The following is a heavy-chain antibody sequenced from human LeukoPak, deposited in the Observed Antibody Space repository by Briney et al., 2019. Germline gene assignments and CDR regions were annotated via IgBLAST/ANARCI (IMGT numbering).Heavy chain of an antibody. Sequence: SETLSLTCTVSGGSISSGSYYWSWIRQPPGKGLEWIGYIYYSGSTNYNPSLKSRVTISIDTSKNQFSLKLKSVTAADTAVYYCASRDASGYYFDYWGQGTLVTVSS. J-gene: IGHJ4*02. D-gene: IGHD5-12*01. CDR1: GGSISSGSYY. CDR3: ASRDASGYYFDY. CDR2: IYYSGST. V-gene: IGHV4-61*01.